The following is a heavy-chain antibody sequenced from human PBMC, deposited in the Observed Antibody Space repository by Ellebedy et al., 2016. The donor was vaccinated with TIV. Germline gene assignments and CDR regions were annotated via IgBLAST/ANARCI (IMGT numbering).Heavy chain of an antibody. V-gene: IGHV4-59*08. CDR1: GGSMINYY. D-gene: IGHD6-13*01. Sequence: MPSETLSLTCSVSGGSMINYYWSRIRQSPGKGLEWIGYIYYTWTTNYDPSLKSRVTMSVDTSKNQFSLKLSSVTAADTGVYYCAKLAAVAYLGAVNYHSMDVWGQGTTVTVSS. J-gene: IGHJ6*02. CDR3: AKLAAVAYLGAVNYHSMDV. CDR2: IYYTWTT.